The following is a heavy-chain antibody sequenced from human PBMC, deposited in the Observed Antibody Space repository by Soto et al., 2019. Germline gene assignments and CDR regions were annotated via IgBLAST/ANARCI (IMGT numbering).Heavy chain of an antibody. CDR3: ARDQGGSHWGRSRYFDY. J-gene: IGHJ4*02. CDR2: IWYDGSNK. Sequence: QVQLVESGGGVVHPGRCMRLSCAASGFTFSRYGMNWVRKAPGKGLEWVAVIWYDGSNKYYADSVKGRFTISRDNSKNTLYLQMNSLRAEDTAVYYCARDQGGSHWGRSRYFDYWGQGTLVTVSS. V-gene: IGHV3-33*01. D-gene: IGHD1-26*01. CDR1: GFTFSRYG.